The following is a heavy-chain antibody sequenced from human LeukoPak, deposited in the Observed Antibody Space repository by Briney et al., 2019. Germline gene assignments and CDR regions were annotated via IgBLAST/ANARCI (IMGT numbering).Heavy chain of an antibody. V-gene: IGHV4-4*09. CDR3: ARQWAVYSALDY. J-gene: IGHJ4*02. Sequence: SETLSLTCTVSGGSISRYYWSWIRQPPGKGLEWIGYIYTSGSTNYNPSLKSRVTISVDTSKNQFSLKLSSVTAADTAVYYSARQWAVYSALDYWGQGTLVTVSS. D-gene: IGHD4-11*01. CDR1: GGSISRYY. CDR2: IYTSGST.